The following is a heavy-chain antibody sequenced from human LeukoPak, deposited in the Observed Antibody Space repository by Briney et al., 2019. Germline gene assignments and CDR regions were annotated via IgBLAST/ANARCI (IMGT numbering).Heavy chain of an antibody. CDR1: GFTFNSYA. J-gene: IGHJ4*02. D-gene: IGHD5-18*01. CDR2: ISYDGSNK. CDR3: AGFSDTAMEPPGY. V-gene: IGHV3-30-3*01. Sequence: PGGSLRLSCAASGFTFNSYAMHWVRQAPGKGLEWVAVISYDGSNKYYADSVKGRFTISRDNSKNTLYLQMNSLRAEDTAVYYCAGFSDTAMEPPGYWGQGTLVTVSS.